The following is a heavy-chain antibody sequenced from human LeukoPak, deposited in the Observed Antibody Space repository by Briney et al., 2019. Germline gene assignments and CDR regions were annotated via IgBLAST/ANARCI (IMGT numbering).Heavy chain of an antibody. CDR1: GYSLTSYA. V-gene: IGHV7-4-1*02. J-gene: IGHJ4*02. CDR2: INTNTGKP. Sequence: ASVKVSCKASGYSLTSYAMNWVRQAPGQGLEWMGWINTNTGKPTYAQGLTGRFVFSLDTSISTAYLQISSPKDEDTAVYYCARSSKSDYWGQGTLVTVSS. CDR3: ARSSKSDY.